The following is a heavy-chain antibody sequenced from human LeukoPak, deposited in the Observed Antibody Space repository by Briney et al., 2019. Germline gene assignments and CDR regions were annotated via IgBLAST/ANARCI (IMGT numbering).Heavy chain of an antibody. J-gene: IGHJ4*02. CDR3: ARGSDFVWGSYRPYFDY. D-gene: IGHD3-16*02. V-gene: IGHV3-21*01. CDR2: ISGSTSYI. Sequence: GGSLRLSCAASGFTFSSYWMHWVRQAPGKGLEWVSSISGSTSYIYYADSVRGRFTISRDNAKNSLNLQMNSLRAEDTAVYYCARGSDFVWGSYRPYFDYWGQGTLVTVSS. CDR1: GFTFSSYW.